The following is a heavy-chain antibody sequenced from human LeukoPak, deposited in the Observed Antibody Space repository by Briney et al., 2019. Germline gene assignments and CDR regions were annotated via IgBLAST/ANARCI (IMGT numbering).Heavy chain of an antibody. CDR2: IYYSGST. V-gene: IGHV4-30-4*01. CDR1: GGSISSGDYY. CDR3: ARGDYYDSSGYFDY. D-gene: IGHD3-22*01. J-gene: IGHJ4*02. Sequence: PSQTLSLTCTVSGGSISSGDYYWSWIRQPPGKGLEWIGYIYYSGSTYYNPSLKNRVTISVDTSKNQFSLKLSSVTAADTAVYYCARGDYYDSSGYFDYWGQGTLVTVSS.